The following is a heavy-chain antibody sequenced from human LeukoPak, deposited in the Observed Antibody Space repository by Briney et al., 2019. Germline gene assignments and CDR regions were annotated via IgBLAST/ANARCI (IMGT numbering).Heavy chain of an antibody. D-gene: IGHD4-17*01. CDR2: IIPMINTP. CDR1: GGTFRSYA. V-gene: IGHV1-69*13. CDR3: AIFQGTYGDNENDY. J-gene: IGHJ4*02. Sequence: ASVKVSCKASGGTFRSYAITWVRQAPGKGLEWMGGIIPMINTPKYAQKLQGRVSITADESTSTGYMEVSSLRSEDTAVYYCAIFQGTYGDNENDYWGQGTLVTVSS.